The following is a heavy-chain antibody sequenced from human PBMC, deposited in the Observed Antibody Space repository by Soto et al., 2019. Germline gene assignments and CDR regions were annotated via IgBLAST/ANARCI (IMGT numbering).Heavy chain of an antibody. Sequence: EVQLVESGGGLVQPGGSLRLSCAASGFTFSSYSMNWVRQAPGKGLEWVSYISSSSSTIYYADSVKGRFTISRDNAKNSLYLQMNSLRAEDTAVYYCARDRTVTRRQDYYYDMDVWGQGTTVPVSS. V-gene: IGHV3-48*01. D-gene: IGHD4-17*01. CDR3: ARDRTVTRRQDYYYDMDV. CDR2: ISSSSSTI. CDR1: GFTFSSYS. J-gene: IGHJ6*02.